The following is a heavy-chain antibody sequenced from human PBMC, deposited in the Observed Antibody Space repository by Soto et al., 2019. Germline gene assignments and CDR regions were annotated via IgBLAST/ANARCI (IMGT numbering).Heavy chain of an antibody. CDR2: ISAYNGNT. V-gene: IGHV1-18*01. CDR3: ARDRNLGYSNGYLSWFDP. D-gene: IGHD5-18*01. J-gene: IGHJ5*02. Sequence: ASVKVSCKASGYTFTSYGISWVRQAPGQGLEWMGWISAYNGNTNYAQKLQGRVTMTTDTSPSTAYMELRSLRSDDTAVYYCARDRNLGYSNGYLSWFDPWRRRPLVTVSS. CDR1: GYTFTSYG.